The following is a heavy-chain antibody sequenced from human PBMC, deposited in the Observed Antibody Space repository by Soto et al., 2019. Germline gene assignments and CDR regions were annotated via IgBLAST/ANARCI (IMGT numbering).Heavy chain of an antibody. V-gene: IGHV4-4*02. CDR3: ARGSSSGWYGLKIFDY. Sequence: TSETLSLTCAVSSGSISSSNWWSWVRQPPGKGLEWIGEIYHSGSTNYNPSLKSRVTISVDKSKNQFSLKLSSVTAADTAVYYCARGSSSGWYGLKIFDYWGQGTLVTVSS. D-gene: IGHD6-19*01. J-gene: IGHJ4*02. CDR1: SGSISSSNW. CDR2: IYHSGST.